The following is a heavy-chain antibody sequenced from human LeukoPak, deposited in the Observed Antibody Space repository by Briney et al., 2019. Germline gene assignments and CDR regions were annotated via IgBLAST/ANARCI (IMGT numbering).Heavy chain of an antibody. CDR3: ARQPYFYYYLDV. J-gene: IGHJ6*03. CDR1: GFAFNNDA. D-gene: IGHD5-18*01. V-gene: IGHV3-23*01. Sequence: GGSLRLSCAASGFAFNNDAMTWVRLPPGKGLEWVSTIVGDSTIEYYADSVKGRFTISSDNSKTMLFLHMNSLRAEDTAIYYCARQPYFYYYLDVWGKGTTVTVTS. CDR2: IVGDSTIE.